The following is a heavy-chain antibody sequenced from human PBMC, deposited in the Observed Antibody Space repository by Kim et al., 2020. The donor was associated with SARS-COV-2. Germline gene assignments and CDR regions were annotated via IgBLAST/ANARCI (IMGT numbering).Heavy chain of an antibody. CDR1: GFTFSCSA. V-gene: IGHV3-73*01. J-gene: IGHJ3*01. Sequence: GGSLRLSCAASGFTFSCSAIHWVRQASGKGLELVGRIRRKANSYATAYAASVRGTFSISKDESKHTAYLQMQNLETEDTAVYYCTSVPATTSAVWYAF. CDR3: TSVPATTSAVWYAF. D-gene: IGHD3-16*01. CDR2: IRRKANSYAT.